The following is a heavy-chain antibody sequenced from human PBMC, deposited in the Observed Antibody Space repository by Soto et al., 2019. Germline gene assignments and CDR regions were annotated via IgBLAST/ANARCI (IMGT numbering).Heavy chain of an antibody. CDR3: ARDRYYDNSGYFFESAY. V-gene: IGHV1-69*12. CDR1: GDTSSSYA. CDR2: IFPRSGSA. D-gene: IGHD3-22*01. Sequence: QVQLVQSGAEVKKPGSSVKVSCKASGDTSSSYAITWVRQAPGQGLEWMGGIFPRSGSANYAQKFQGRITITADESTSTAYMELSSLRSDDTAVYYCARDRYYDNSGYFFESAYWGQGTLVTVAS. J-gene: IGHJ4*02.